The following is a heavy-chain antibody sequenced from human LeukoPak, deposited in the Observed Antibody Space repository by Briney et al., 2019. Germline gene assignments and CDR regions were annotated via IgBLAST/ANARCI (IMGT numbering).Heavy chain of an antibody. D-gene: IGHD3-9*01. Sequence: PGGSLRLSCAASGFTFSSYSMSWVSQAPGKGLEWVSSISSSGSFIYYADSVKGRFTISRDNAKNSLFLQMNSLRAEDTAVYYCAREDKLRYFDYWGQGSLVTVSS. CDR2: ISSSGSFI. CDR3: AREDKLRYFDY. CDR1: GFTFSSYS. V-gene: IGHV3-21*06. J-gene: IGHJ4*02.